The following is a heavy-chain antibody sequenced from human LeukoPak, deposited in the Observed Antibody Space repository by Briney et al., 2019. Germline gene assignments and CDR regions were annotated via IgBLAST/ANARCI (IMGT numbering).Heavy chain of an antibody. CDR1: GFTFDDYG. CDR2: ISSSGSTI. D-gene: IGHD6-19*01. J-gene: IGHJ4*02. V-gene: IGHV3-11*01. CDR3: AREGEQWPPDY. Sequence: GGSLRLSCAASGFTFDDYGMSWIRQAPGKGLEWVSYISSSGSTIYYADSVKGRFTISRDNAKNSLYLQMNSLRAEDTAVYYCAREGEQWPPDYWGQGTLVTVSS.